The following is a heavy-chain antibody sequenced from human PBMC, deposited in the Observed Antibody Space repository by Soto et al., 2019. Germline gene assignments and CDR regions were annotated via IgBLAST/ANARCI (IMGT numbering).Heavy chain of an antibody. J-gene: IGHJ4*02. CDR2: IIPIFGTA. Sequence: ASVKVSCKASGGTFSSYAISWVRQAPGQGLEWMGGIIPIFGTANYAQKFQGRVTITADESTSTAYMELSSLRSEDTAVYYCAREGPVPKTYYYDSSGYFDYWGQGTLVTVSS. CDR3: AREGPVPKTYYYDSSGYFDY. D-gene: IGHD3-22*01. V-gene: IGHV1-69*13. CDR1: GGTFSSYA.